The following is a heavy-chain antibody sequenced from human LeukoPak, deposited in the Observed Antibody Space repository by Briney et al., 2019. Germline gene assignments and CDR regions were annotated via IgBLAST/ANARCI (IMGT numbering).Heavy chain of an antibody. Sequence: GGSLRLSCAASGFTFSSYAMSWVHQAPGKGLEWVSAISGSGGSTYYADSVKGRFTISRDNSKNTLYLQMNSLRAEDTAVYYCAKDPLSSSSFDYWGQGTLVTVSS. V-gene: IGHV3-23*01. CDR3: AKDPLSSSSFDY. J-gene: IGHJ4*02. CDR2: ISGSGGST. CDR1: GFTFSSYA. D-gene: IGHD6-13*01.